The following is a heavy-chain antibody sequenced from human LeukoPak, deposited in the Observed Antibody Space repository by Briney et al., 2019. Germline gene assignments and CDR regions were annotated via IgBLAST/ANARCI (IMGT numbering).Heavy chain of an antibody. CDR1: GFSFSRYG. D-gene: IGHD3-3*01. J-gene: IGHJ4*02. Sequence: GGSLRLSCAASGFSFSRYGIHWVRQAPGKGLEWVAFIRYDGSNKNYADSVKGRFTISRDNFMSTVYLQMNSLRAEDTAVYYCAKDRQTITIFGVVNTPRANFDYWGQGTLVTVSS. V-gene: IGHV3-30*02. CDR2: IRYDGSNK. CDR3: AKDRQTITIFGVVNTPRANFDY.